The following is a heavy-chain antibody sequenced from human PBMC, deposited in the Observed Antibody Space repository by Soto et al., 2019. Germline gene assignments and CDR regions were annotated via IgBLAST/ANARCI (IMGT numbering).Heavy chain of an antibody. CDR1: GFSFSSYA. D-gene: IGHD4-4*01. CDR3: AKGSIEYSASVDN. J-gene: IGHJ4*02. Sequence: DVQLLESGGGLGQPGGSLRLSCAASGFSFSSYAMVWVRRAPGKGLEWVSVISARGGSSYFADPVKGRFSISRDNSKNVLSLEMNSLRAEDTAIYFCAKGSIEYSASVDNWGQGTLVLVSS. CDR2: ISARGGSS. V-gene: IGHV3-23*01.